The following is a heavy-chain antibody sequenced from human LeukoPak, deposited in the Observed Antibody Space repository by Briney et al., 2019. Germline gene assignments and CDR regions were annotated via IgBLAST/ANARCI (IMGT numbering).Heavy chain of an antibody. CDR3: ARGVGATFADAFDI. V-gene: IGHV3-48*03. CDR2: ISSGAGSI. J-gene: IGHJ3*02. Sequence: PGGSLRLSCTASGFTFSDYEMNWVRQAPGKGLEWVAYISSGAGSIYYADSVKGRFTISRDNAEDSLYLQMNKLRGEDTALYYCARGVGATFADAFDIWGQGTVVTVSP. CDR1: GFTFSDYE. D-gene: IGHD1-26*01.